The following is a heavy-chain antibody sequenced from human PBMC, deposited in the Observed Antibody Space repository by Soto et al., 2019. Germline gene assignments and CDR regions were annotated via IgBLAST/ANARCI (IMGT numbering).Heavy chain of an antibody. J-gene: IGHJ3*02. CDR1: GYTLTELS. Sequence: ASVKVSCKVSGYTLTELSMHGVRQAPGKGLEWMGGFDPEDGETIYAQKFQGRVTMTEDTSTDTAYMELSSLRSEDTAVYYCATAEALWFGGDAFDIWGQGTMVTVSS. CDR3: ATAEALWFGGDAFDI. CDR2: FDPEDGET. V-gene: IGHV1-24*01. D-gene: IGHD3-16*01.